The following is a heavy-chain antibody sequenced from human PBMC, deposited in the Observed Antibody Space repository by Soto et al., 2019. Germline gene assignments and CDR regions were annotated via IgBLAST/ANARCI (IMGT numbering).Heavy chain of an antibody. CDR1: GFPFSSYS. CDR3: ARRSPDNALGI. V-gene: IGHV3-48*01. Sequence: PGAALTLSCAASGFPFSSYSMNWVLQAPGKGLEWVSYISSSSSTIYYADSVKGRLTISRDNAKNSLYLQMNSLRAEDTAVDYCARRSPDNALGIWAQGTMVTFSS. CDR2: ISSSSSTI. J-gene: IGHJ3*02.